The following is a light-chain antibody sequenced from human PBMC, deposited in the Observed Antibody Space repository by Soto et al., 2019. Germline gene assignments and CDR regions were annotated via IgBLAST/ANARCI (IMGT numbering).Light chain of an antibody. V-gene: IGLV2-11*01. CDR3: SSYAGSSNV. CDR2: DVT. J-gene: IGLJ1*01. Sequence: QSALTQPRSVSGSPGQSVTISCTGSSSDVGGYDYVTWYQQLPGKAPKLTIYDVTKRPSGLPDRFSGSKSGNTASLTISGLQAEDEADYYCSSYAGSSNVFGTGTKLTVL. CDR1: SSDVGGYDY.